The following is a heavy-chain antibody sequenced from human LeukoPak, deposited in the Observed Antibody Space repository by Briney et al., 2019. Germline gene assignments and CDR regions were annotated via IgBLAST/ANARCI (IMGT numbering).Heavy chain of an antibody. V-gene: IGHV4-59*01. D-gene: IGHD3-22*01. CDR1: GGSLSSYY. CDR2: SYYSGST. CDR3: AGGPITMIVSGDYGFDI. Sequence: SETLSLTCSVSGGSLSSYYWSWIRQPPGKGLEWIGYSYYSGSTNYNPSLKSRVTISVDTSKNQFSLKLSSVTAADTALYYCAGGPITMIVSGDYGFDIWGQGTMVTVSS. J-gene: IGHJ3*02.